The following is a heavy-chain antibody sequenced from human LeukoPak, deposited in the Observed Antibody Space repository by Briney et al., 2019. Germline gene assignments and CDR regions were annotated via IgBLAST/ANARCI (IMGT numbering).Heavy chain of an antibody. V-gene: IGHV1-8*01. J-gene: IGHJ5*02. D-gene: IGHD3-3*01. CDR3: ARAPDFWSGYYTDHNWFDP. CDR2: MNPNSGNT. Sequence: ASVKVSCKASGYTFTSYDINWVRQATGQGLEWMGWMNPNSGNTGYAQKFQGRVTMTRNTSISTAYMELSSLRSEDTAVYYCARAPDFWSGYYTDHNWFDPWGQGTLVTVSS. CDR1: GYTFTSYD.